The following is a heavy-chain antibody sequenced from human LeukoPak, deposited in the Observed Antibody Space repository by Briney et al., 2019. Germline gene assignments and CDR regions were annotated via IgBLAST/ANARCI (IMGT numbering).Heavy chain of an antibody. D-gene: IGHD3-22*01. CDR2: IIPILGIS. CDR3: AIDPYDSSGYYYGSIEVDY. J-gene: IGHJ4*02. CDR1: VGTFSSYA. Sequence: ASVKVSCKASVGTFSSYALSWGRQAPGQGLEWMGRIIPILGISNYAQKFQGRVTITADKSTSTAYMELSSLRSEDTAVYYCAIDPYDSSGYYYGSIEVDYWGKGTLVTVSS. V-gene: IGHV1-69*04.